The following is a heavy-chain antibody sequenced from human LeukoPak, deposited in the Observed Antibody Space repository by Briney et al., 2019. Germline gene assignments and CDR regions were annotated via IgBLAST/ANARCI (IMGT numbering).Heavy chain of an antibody. Sequence: ASVKVSCKASGYTFTGYYMHWVRQAPGRGLEWMGWINPNSGGTNYAQKFQGRVTMTRDTSISTAYMELSRLRSDDTAVYYCARDQGEYDSSGYYSNWFDPWGQGTLVTVSS. V-gene: IGHV1-2*02. D-gene: IGHD3-22*01. J-gene: IGHJ5*02. CDR2: INPNSGGT. CDR1: GYTFTGYY. CDR3: ARDQGEYDSSGYYSNWFDP.